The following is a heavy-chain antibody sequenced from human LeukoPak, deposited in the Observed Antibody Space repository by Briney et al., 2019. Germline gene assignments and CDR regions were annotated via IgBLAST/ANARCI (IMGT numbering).Heavy chain of an antibody. Sequence: SETPSLTCTVSGGSISTSNYYWGWIRQPPGKGLEWIGSIYYSGSTYYNPSLKSRVTISVDTSKNQFSLKLSSVTAADMAAYYCARVTSRLGWFDPWGQGTLVTVSS. CDR1: GGSISTSNYY. D-gene: IGHD1-14*01. CDR2: IYYSGST. V-gene: IGHV4-39*07. J-gene: IGHJ5*02. CDR3: ARVTSRLGWFDP.